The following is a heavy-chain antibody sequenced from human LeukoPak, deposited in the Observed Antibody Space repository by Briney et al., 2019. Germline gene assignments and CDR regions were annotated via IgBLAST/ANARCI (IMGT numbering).Heavy chain of an antibody. CDR3: AELGITMIGGV. D-gene: IGHD3-10*02. V-gene: IGHV3-21*01. J-gene: IGHJ6*04. CDR2: ISSSSSYI. Sequence: GGSLRLSCAASGFTFSSYTMNWVRQAPGKGLEWVSSISSSSSYIDYADSVKGRFTISRDNAKNSLYLQMNSLRAEDTAVYYCAELGITMIGGVWGKGTTVTISS. CDR1: GFTFSSYT.